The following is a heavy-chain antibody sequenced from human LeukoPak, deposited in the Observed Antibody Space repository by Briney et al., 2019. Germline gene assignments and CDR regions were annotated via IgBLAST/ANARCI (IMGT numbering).Heavy chain of an antibody. CDR3: ARDRRYYDSSGYYYTDHPFDY. CDR1: GGTFSSYA. D-gene: IGHD3-22*01. J-gene: IGHJ4*02. V-gene: IGHV1-69*04. CDR2: IIPILGIA. Sequence: VASVKVSCKASGGTFSSYAISWVRQAPGQGLEWMGRIIPILGIANYAQKFQGRVTITADKSTSTAYMELSSLRSEDTAVYYCARDRRYYDSSGYYYTDHPFDYWGQGTLVTVSS.